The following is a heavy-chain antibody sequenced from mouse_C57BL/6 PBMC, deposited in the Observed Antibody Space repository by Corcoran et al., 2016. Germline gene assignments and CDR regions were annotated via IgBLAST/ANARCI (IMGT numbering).Heavy chain of an antibody. V-gene: IGHV3-6*01. J-gene: IGHJ2*01. CDR1: GYSITSGYY. D-gene: IGHD2-3*01. CDR2: ISYDGSN. CDR3: ARNPIYDGYYFDY. Sequence: DVQLQESGPGLVKPSQSLSLTCSVTGYSITSGYYWNWIRQFPGNKLEWMGYISYDGSNNYNPSLKNRISITRDTSKNQFFLKLNSVTTEDTATYYCARNPIYDGYYFDYWGQGTTLTVSS.